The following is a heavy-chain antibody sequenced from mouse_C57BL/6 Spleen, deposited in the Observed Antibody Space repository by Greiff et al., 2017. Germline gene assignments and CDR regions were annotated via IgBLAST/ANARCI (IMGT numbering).Heavy chain of an antibody. Sequence: EVQLVESGGGLVKPGGSLKLSCAASGFTFSDYGMHWVRQAPEKGLEWVAYISSGSSTIYYADTVKGRFTISRDNAKNTLFLQMTSLRSEDTAMYDCARRALYDYDDAMDYWGQGTSVTVSS. D-gene: IGHD2-4*01. CDR2: ISSGSSTI. J-gene: IGHJ4*01. CDR1: GFTFSDYG. CDR3: ARRALYDYDDAMDY. V-gene: IGHV5-17*01.